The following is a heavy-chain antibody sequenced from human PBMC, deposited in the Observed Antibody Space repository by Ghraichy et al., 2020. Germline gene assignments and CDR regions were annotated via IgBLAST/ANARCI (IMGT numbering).Heavy chain of an antibody. J-gene: IGHJ4*02. CDR3: VIMFRGEVPVDC. V-gene: IGHV3-30*02. D-gene: IGHD3-10*01. Sequence: GGSLRLSCVASGITFSSHGMHWVRQSPGKGLEWVAFIRYDGSQKYYADSVQGRFTIARDNSKNTVYLQMNSLRAADTAVYHCVIMFRGEVPVDCWGQGALVTVSS. CDR1: GITFSSHG. CDR2: IRYDGSQK.